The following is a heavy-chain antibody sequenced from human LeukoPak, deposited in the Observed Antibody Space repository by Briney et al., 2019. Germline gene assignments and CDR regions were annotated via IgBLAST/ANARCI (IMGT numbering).Heavy chain of an antibody. CDR1: GFTFSSYD. CDR3: TKANWGNAFDI. D-gene: IGHD7-27*01. Sequence: GGSLRLSCAASGFTFSSYDLSWVRQAPGKGLECVSAIRRGVGSTYYADSVKGRFTISRDNAKNSLYLQMNSLRAEDMALYYCTKANWGNAFDIWGQGTMVTVSS. CDR2: IRRGVGST. V-gene: IGHV3-23*01. J-gene: IGHJ3*02.